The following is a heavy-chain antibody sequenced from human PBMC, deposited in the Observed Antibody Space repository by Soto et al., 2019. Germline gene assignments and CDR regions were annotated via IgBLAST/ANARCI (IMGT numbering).Heavy chain of an antibody. CDR2: ISGSGGST. Sequence: GGSLRLSCAASGFTFSSYAMSWVRQAPGKGLEWVSAISGSGGSTYYADSVKDRFTISRDNSKNTLYLQMNSLRAEDTAVYYCAKVTRTYYYGSGSSSPRYFDYWGQGTLVTVSS. CDR1: GFTFSSYA. CDR3: AKVTRTYYYGSGSSSPRYFDY. D-gene: IGHD3-10*01. V-gene: IGHV3-23*01. J-gene: IGHJ4*02.